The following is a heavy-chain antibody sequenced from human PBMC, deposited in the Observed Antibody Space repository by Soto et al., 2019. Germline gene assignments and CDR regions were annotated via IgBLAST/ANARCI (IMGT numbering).Heavy chain of an antibody. CDR1: GGSISSYY. J-gene: IGHJ4*02. V-gene: IGHV4-59*01. CDR2: IYYSGST. D-gene: IGHD6-13*01. Sequence: PSETLSLTCTVSGGSISSYYWSWIRQPPGKGLEWIGYIYYSGSTNYNPSLKSRVTISVDTSKNQFSLKLSSVTAADTAVYYCARIKGQQLARRAFDYWGQGTLVTVSS. CDR3: ARIKGQQLARRAFDY.